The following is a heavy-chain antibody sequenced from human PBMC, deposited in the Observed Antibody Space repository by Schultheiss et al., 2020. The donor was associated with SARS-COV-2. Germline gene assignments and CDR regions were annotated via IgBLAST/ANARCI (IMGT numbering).Heavy chain of an antibody. CDR2: IYSGGST. CDR1: GFTVSSNY. D-gene: IGHD3-22*01. J-gene: IGHJ5*02. Sequence: GGSLRLSCAASGFTVSSNYMSWVRQAPGKGLEWVSVIYSGGSTYYADSVKGRFTISRDNAKNSLYLQMNSLRAEDTAVYYCARDPYYYDSSGPTWGQGTLVTVSS. V-gene: IGHV3-66*01. CDR3: ARDPYYYDSSGPT.